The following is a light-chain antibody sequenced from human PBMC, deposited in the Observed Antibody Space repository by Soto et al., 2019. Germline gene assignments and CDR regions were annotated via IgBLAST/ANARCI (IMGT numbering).Light chain of an antibody. Sequence: DIQMTQSPSTLSGSVGDRVTITCRASQTISSWLDWYQQKPGKAPKLLIYEASTLKSGVPSRFSGSGSGTEFTLTISSLQPDDFATYYCQHYNSYSEAFGQGTKVELK. CDR1: QTISSW. CDR3: QHYNSYSEA. V-gene: IGKV1-5*03. CDR2: EAS. J-gene: IGKJ1*01.